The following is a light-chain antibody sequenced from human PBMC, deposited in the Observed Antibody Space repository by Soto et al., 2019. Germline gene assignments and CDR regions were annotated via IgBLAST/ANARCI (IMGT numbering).Light chain of an antibody. J-gene: IGKJ4*01. V-gene: IGKV1-39*01. CDR2: AAS. Sequence: DIQMTQSPSSLSASIGDSVTTTCRASQTIIGYLNWYQQKPGKAPRLLINAASNLQSGVPSRFRGSGSETDFTLTITSLQPEDFAVYYCQQYNNWPLTFGGGTKVDIK. CDR3: QQYNNWPLT. CDR1: QTIIGY.